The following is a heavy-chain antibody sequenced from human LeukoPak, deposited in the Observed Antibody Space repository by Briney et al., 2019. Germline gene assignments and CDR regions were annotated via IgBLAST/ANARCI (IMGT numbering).Heavy chain of an antibody. Sequence: PGGSLRLSCAASGFTFDDYGMSWVRQAPGKGLEWVSGINWNGGSTGYADSVKGRFTIPRDNAKNSLYLQMNSLRAEDTALYYCARVVTMVRGVIHYYYYMDVWGKGITVTVSS. CDR3: ARVVTMVRGVIHYYYYMDV. CDR2: INWNGGST. D-gene: IGHD3-10*01. V-gene: IGHV3-20*04. J-gene: IGHJ6*03. CDR1: GFTFDDYG.